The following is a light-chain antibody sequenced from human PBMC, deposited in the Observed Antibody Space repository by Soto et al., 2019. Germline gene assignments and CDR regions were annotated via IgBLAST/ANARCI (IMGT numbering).Light chain of an antibody. J-gene: IGLJ2*01. V-gene: IGLV2-8*01. Sequence: QSALTQPPSASGSLGQSVTISCTGTSIGDGGYNYVSWHQQQPGKAPKVMIYEVTKRPPGVPDRFSGSKSGNTASLTVSGLQAEDEADYYCSSFAGGGNPVLLGGGTKLTVL. CDR2: EVT. CDR3: SSFAGGGNPVL. CDR1: SIGDGGYNY.